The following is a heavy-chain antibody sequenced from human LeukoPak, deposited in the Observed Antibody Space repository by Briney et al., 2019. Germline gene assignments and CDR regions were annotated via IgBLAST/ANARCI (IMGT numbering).Heavy chain of an antibody. Sequence: GGSLRLSCTASGFTFRSFWIHWVRQAPGKGLVWVGRINNDGTDTIYADSVKGRFTVSRDNAKNTLYLQMNSLRVEDTAVYFCARGGFSHGFDVWGQGTVVTVSS. D-gene: IGHD5-12*01. V-gene: IGHV3-74*01. J-gene: IGHJ3*01. CDR1: GFTFRSFW. CDR3: ARGGFSHGFDV. CDR2: INNDGTDT.